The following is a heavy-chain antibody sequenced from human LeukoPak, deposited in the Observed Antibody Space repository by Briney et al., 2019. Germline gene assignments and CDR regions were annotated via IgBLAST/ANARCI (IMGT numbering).Heavy chain of an antibody. CDR1: GFTFSSYA. J-gene: IGHJ4*02. Sequence: PGGSLRLSCAASGFTFSSYAMSWVRQAPGKGLEWVSAISGSGGSTYYADSVKGRFTISRDNSKNTLYLQMNSLRAEDTAVYYCAKYNPKYSSSYYYFDYWGQGTLVTVSS. CDR3: AKYNPKYSSSYYYFDY. CDR2: ISGSGGST. V-gene: IGHV3-23*01. D-gene: IGHD6-13*01.